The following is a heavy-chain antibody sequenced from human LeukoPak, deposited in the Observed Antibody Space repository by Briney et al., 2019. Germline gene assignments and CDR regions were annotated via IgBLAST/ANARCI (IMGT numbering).Heavy chain of an antibody. CDR1: GFAFSSYD. V-gene: IGHV3-21*01. CDR3: ASQGYSSLSSMVV. Sequence: GGSLRLSCAASGFAFSSYDMNWVRQAPGKGLEWVSAISSSGSYKDYADSVKGRFTISRDNAKNSLYLQMNSLRAEDTAIFYCASQGYSSLSSMVVCGQGTLVTVSS. D-gene: IGHD6-13*01. CDR2: ISSSGSYK. J-gene: IGHJ4*02.